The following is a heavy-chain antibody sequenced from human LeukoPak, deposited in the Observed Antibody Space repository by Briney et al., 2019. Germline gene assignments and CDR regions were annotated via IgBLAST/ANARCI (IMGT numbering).Heavy chain of an antibody. CDR1: GGSFSGYY. J-gene: IGHJ6*03. V-gene: IGHV4-34*01. CDR2: INHSGSS. Sequence: PWETLSLTCAVYGGSFSGYYWTWIRQPPGKGLEWIGDINHSGSSNHNPSLKSRVTISVDTSKNQFSLKLSSMTAADTAVYYCARGRPRGEPHYMDVWSKGTTVTVS. D-gene: IGHD3-10*01. CDR3: ARGRPRGEPHYMDV.